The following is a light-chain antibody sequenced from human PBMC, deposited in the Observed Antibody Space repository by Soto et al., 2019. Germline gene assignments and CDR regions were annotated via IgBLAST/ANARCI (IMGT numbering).Light chain of an antibody. Sequence: DIQMTQSPSTLSASVGDRVTITCRASQSISNWLAWHQQKPGKVPKILIYKASSLESGVPSRFSGRGSGTQFTLTISSLQPDDFATYYCQRYNTFSGTFGPGTKVDIK. J-gene: IGKJ1*01. V-gene: IGKV1-5*03. CDR1: QSISNW. CDR3: QRYNTFSGT. CDR2: KAS.